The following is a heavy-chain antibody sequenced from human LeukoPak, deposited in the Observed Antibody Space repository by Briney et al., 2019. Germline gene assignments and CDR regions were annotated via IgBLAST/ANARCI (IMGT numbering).Heavy chain of an antibody. CDR3: AKDYYDSSGYPHHFDY. V-gene: IGHV3-23*01. J-gene: IGHJ4*02. CDR2: ISCSGGST. Sequence: GGALRLSCAASGFTFSSYAMSWVRQAPGKGLEWVSAISCSGGSTYYADSVKGRFTSCIDNSKNTLYLQMNRLRAEETAVYYCAKDYYDSSGYPHHFDYWGQGTLVTVSS. D-gene: IGHD3-22*01. CDR1: GFTFSSYA.